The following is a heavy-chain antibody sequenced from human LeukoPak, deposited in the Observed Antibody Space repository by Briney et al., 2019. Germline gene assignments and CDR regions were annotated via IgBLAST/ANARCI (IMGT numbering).Heavy chain of an antibody. Sequence: PSESLSLTCAVYGWSFNDYYWNWIRQPPGKGLEWIGEINARGDTSYNPSLKSRVTISVNTTTKQFSLRLTSMIAADTALYYCARGQVPAARGYNWFDPWGQGTLVTVSS. CDR1: GWSFNDYY. CDR3: ARGQVPAARGYNWFDP. V-gene: IGHV4-34*01. CDR2: INARGDT. D-gene: IGHD2-2*01. J-gene: IGHJ5*02.